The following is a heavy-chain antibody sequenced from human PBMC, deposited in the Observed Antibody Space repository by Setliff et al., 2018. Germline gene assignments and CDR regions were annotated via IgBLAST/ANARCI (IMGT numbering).Heavy chain of an antibody. CDR2: IYYSGST. CDR3: ARHLYSSGWYFDY. Sequence: PSETLSLTCTVSGGSISSSSYYWGWIRQPPGKGLEWIGSIYYSGSTYYNPSLKSRVTISVDTSKNQFSLRLSSVTAADTAVYYCARHLYSSGWYFDYWVQGTLVTVSS. J-gene: IGHJ4*02. D-gene: IGHD6-19*01. CDR1: GGSISSSSYY. V-gene: IGHV4-39*01.